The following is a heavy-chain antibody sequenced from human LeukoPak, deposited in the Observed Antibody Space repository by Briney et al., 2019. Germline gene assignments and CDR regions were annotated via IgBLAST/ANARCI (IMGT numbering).Heavy chain of an antibody. J-gene: IGHJ4*02. D-gene: IGHD6-13*01. CDR2: IYYSGST. CDR1: GGSVSSGSYY. CDR3: ARVVAAAGSLDY. Sequence: PSETLSLTCTVSGGSVSSGSYYWSWIRQPPGKGLEWIGYIYYSGSTNYNPSLKSRVTISVDTSKNQFSLKLSSVTAADTAVYYCARVVAAAGSLDYWGQGTLVTVSS. V-gene: IGHV4-61*01.